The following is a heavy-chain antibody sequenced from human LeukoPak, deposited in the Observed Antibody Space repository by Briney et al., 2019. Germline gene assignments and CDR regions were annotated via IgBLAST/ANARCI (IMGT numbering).Heavy chain of an antibody. CDR1: GGSISSYY. V-gene: IGHV4-34*01. Sequence: PSETLSLTCTVSGGSISSYYWSWIRQPPGKGLEWIGEINHSGSTNYNPSLKSRVTISVDTSKNQFSLKLSSVTAADTAVYYCARGVDKRTIPFDYWGQGTLVTVSS. CDR2: INHSGST. J-gene: IGHJ4*02. CDR3: ARGVDKRTIPFDY. D-gene: IGHD2-21*01.